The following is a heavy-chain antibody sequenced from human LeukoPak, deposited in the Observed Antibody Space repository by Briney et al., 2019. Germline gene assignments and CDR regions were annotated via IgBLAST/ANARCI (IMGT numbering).Heavy chain of an antibody. CDR1: GFTFSSYA. J-gene: IGHJ4*02. D-gene: IGHD6-13*01. CDR2: ISGSGGST. V-gene: IGHV3-23*01. CDR3: AKDGRIAAAGTGDYFDY. Sequence: PGGSLRLSCAASGFTFSSYAMSWVRQAPGKGLEWVPAISGSGGSTYYADSVKGRFTISRDNSKNTLYLQMNSLRAEDTAVYYCAKDGRIAAAGTGDYFDYWGQGTLVTVSS.